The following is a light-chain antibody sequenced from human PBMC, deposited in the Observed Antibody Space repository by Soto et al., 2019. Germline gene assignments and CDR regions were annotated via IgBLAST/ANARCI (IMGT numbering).Light chain of an antibody. Sequence: QSVLTQPPSVSEAPRQRVTIFWSGNTSNVGNNAVAWYQQIPGKAPKLLIYYDDLLASGVSDRFSGSTSGTSASLAISGLRPEDEDDYFCAVWDDYLNDVVFGGGTQLTVL. V-gene: IGLV1-36*01. CDR1: TSNVGNNA. CDR3: AVWDDYLNDVV. CDR2: YDD. J-gene: IGLJ3*02.